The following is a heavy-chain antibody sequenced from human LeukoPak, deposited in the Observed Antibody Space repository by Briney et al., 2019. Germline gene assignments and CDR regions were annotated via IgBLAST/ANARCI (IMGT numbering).Heavy chain of an antibody. D-gene: IGHD4-23*01. Sequence: ASVKVSCKASGYTFTGYYMHWVRQAPGQGLEWMGLINPNSGGTNYAQKVRGRVTLTRDTSISKAYNDLSRRRSDDTAAYVGARSPGGNHFDHWGQGTLVTVS. J-gene: IGHJ4*02. CDR3: ARSPGGNHFDH. CDR2: INPNSGGT. V-gene: IGHV1-2*02. CDR1: GYTFTGYY.